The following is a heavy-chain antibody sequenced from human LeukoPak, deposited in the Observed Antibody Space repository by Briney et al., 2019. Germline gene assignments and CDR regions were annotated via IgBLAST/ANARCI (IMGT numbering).Heavy chain of an antibody. CDR3: ARIAVAGISYYYGMDV. Sequence: ASVKVSCKASGYTFTSYAMHWVRQAPGQRLEWMRWINAGNGNTKYSQKFQGRVTITRDTSASTAYMELSSLRSEDTAVYYCARIAVAGISYYYGMDVWGQGTTVTVSS. J-gene: IGHJ6*02. V-gene: IGHV1-3*01. CDR1: GYTFTSYA. D-gene: IGHD6-19*01. CDR2: INAGNGNT.